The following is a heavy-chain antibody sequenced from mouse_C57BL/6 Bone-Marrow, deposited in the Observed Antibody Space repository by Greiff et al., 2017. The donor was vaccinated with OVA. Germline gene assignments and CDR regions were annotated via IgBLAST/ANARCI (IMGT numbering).Heavy chain of an antibody. J-gene: IGHJ1*03. CDR3: AKSGDYGSSLWYFDV. Sequence: QVQLKESGPGLVQPSQSLSITCTVSGFSLTSYGVHWVRQSPGKGLEWLGVIWRGGSTDYNAAFMSRLSITKDNSKSQVFFKMNSLQADDTAIYYCAKSGDYGSSLWYFDVWGTGTTVTVSS. V-gene: IGHV2-5*01. CDR1: GFSLTSYG. D-gene: IGHD1-1*01. CDR2: IWRGGST.